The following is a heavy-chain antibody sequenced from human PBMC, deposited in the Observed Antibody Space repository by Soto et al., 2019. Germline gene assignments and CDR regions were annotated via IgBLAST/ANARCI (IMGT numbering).Heavy chain of an antibody. V-gene: IGHV4-4*02. CDR3: ARNTYGSGSYWDYYYFYGMDV. D-gene: IGHD3-10*01. J-gene: IGHJ6*02. Sequence: PSETLSLTCAVSGGSISSSNWWSWVRQPPGKGLEWIGEIYHSGSTNYNPSLKSRVTISVDKSKNQFSLKLSSVTAADTAVYYCARNTYGSGSYWDYYYFYGMDVWGQGTTVT. CDR1: GGSISSSNW. CDR2: IYHSGST.